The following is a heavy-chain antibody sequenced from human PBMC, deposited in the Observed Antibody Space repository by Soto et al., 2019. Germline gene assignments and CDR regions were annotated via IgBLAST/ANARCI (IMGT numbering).Heavy chain of an antibody. J-gene: IGHJ6*02. CDR1: VLVLKNYE. CDR3: ARDIDNPYCYHVLDF. Sequence: PWGSLRLRCLASVLVLKNYEMNRVRQAPGKGLEWISYITNSHYTIYFADCMRGRLTISRDSAKNSVFLQINSLRADETAVSYPARDIDNPYCYHVLDFWGQGTAASVSS. V-gene: IGHV3-48*03. CDR2: ITNSHYTI. D-gene: IGHD1-20*01.